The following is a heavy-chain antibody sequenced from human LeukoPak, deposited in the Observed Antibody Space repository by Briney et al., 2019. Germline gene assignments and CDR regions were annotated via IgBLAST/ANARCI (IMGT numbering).Heavy chain of an antibody. CDR2: INHSGST. Sequence: SETLSLTCAVYGGTFSGYYWSWIRQPPGKGLEWIGEINHSGSTNYNPSLKSRVTISVDTSKNQFSLKLSSVTAAATAVYYCAREARGITMVRGVIYYYYYMDVWGKGTTVTVSS. D-gene: IGHD3-10*01. CDR3: AREARGITMVRGVIYYYYYMDV. J-gene: IGHJ6*03. CDR1: GGTFSGYY. V-gene: IGHV4-34*01.